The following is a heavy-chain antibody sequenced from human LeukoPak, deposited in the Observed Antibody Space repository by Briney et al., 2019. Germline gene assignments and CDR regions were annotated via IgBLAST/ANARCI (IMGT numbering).Heavy chain of an antibody. CDR3: ARDGSDSSGWYNAFDI. J-gene: IGHJ3*02. Sequence: SETLSLNCTVSGGSISSYCWSWIRQPPGKGLEWIGYIYYSGSTNYNPSLKSRVTISVDTSKNQFSLKLSSVTAADTAVYYCARDGSDSSGWYNAFDIWGQGTMVTVSS. CDR2: IYYSGST. CDR1: GGSISSYC. D-gene: IGHD6-19*01. V-gene: IGHV4-59*01.